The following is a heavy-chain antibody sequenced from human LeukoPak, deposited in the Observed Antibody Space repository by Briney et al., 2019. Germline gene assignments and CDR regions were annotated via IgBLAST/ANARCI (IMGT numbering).Heavy chain of an antibody. CDR3: AYFLRNVLSVGPDTADV. Sequence: LETLSLTCTASGGTFSDHYMSWVRQPPGKRLEWIGYVSYTGRTKYNPSLQSRVTISIDTSKSQYSLKLTSVTSADTAVYSCAYFLRNVLSVGPDTADVWGQGTTVIVSS. J-gene: IGHJ3*01. CDR2: VSYTGRT. CDR1: GGTFSDHY. D-gene: IGHD2/OR15-2a*01. V-gene: IGHV4-59*11.